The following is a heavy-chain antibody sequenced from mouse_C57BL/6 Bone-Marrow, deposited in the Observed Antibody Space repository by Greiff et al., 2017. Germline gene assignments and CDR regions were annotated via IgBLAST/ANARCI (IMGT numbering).Heavy chain of an antibody. CDR2: INPNNGGT. V-gene: IGHV1-22*01. Sequence: EVKLMESGPELVKPGASVKMSCKASGYTFTDYNMHWVKQSHGKSLEWIGYINPNNGGTSYNQKFKGKATLTVNKSSSTAYMELRSLTSADSAVYYWANDLLWLRRYYYAMDYWGQGTAVTVSS. CDR3: ANDLLWLRRYYYAMDY. J-gene: IGHJ4*01. D-gene: IGHD2-2*01. CDR1: GYTFTDYN.